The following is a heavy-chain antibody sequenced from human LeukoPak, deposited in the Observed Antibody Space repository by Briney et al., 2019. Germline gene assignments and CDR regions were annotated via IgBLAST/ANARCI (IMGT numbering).Heavy chain of an antibody. D-gene: IGHD2-15*01. CDR1: GFTFSSYS. V-gene: IGHV3-7*03. CDR2: IKEDGSEK. Sequence: GGSLRLSCAASGFTFSSYSMNWVRQAPGKGLEWVANIKEDGSEKYYEDSVKGRFTISRDNAKNSLYLQMNSLRAEDTAVYYCARNVGWFRFDYWGQGTLVTVSS. CDR3: ARNVGWFRFDY. J-gene: IGHJ4*02.